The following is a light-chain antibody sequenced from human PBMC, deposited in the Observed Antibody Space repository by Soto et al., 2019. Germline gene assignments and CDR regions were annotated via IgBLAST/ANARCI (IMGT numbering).Light chain of an antibody. CDR1: QSVSSSY. CDR2: GAS. V-gene: IGKV3-20*01. Sequence: EIVLTQSPGTLSLSPGERATLSCRASQSVSSSYLAWYQQKPGQAPRLLIYGASSRAPGIPDRFSGSGSGTDFPLTISRLEPEDSAVYYCQQYGTSPRAFGQGTNVEIK. CDR3: QQYGTSPRA. J-gene: IGKJ1*01.